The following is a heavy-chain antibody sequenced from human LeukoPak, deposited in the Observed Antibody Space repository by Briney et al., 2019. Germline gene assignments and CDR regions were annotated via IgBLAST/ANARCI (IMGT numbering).Heavy chain of an antibody. CDR2: ISYDGSNK. V-gene: IGHV3-30*18. CDR1: GFTFSSYG. J-gene: IGHJ6*02. D-gene: IGHD2-2*01. CDR3: AKEGEVVPAAIDNYYYYGMDV. Sequence: AGRSLRLSCAASGFTFSSYGMHWFRQAPGKGLEWVAVISYDGSNKYYADSVKGRFTTSRDNSKDTLYLQMNSLRAEDTAVYYCAKEGEVVPAAIDNYYYYGMDVWGQGTTVTVSS.